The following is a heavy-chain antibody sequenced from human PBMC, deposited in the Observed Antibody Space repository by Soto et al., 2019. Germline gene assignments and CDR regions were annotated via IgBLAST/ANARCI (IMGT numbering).Heavy chain of an antibody. Sequence: SETLSLTCTVSGGSISSGYYYWSWIRQPPGKGLEWIGYIYYSGSTYYNPSLKSRVTISVDTSKNQFSLKLSSVTAADTAVYYCARRIAAAGRDAFDIWGQGTMVTVS. CDR3: ARRIAAAGRDAFDI. V-gene: IGHV4-30-4*08. J-gene: IGHJ3*02. CDR1: GGSISSGYYY. CDR2: IYYSGST. D-gene: IGHD6-13*01.